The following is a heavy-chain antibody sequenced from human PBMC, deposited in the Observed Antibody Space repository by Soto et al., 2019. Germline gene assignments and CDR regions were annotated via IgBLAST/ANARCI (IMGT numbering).Heavy chain of an antibody. D-gene: IGHD6-6*01. J-gene: IGHJ6*03. V-gene: IGHV3-21*01. CDR3: ARGSSSNPNYYYYYMDV. Sequence: EVQLVESGGGLVKPGGSLRLSCAASGFTFSSYSMNWVRQAPGKGLEWVSSISSSSSYIYYADSVKGRFTISRDNAKNSLYLQMNSLRAEDTAVYYCARGSSSNPNYYYYYMDVWGKGTTATVSS. CDR2: ISSSSSYI. CDR1: GFTFSSYS.